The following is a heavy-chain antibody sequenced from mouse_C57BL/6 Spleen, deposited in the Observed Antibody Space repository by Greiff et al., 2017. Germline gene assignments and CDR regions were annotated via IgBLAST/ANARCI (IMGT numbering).Heavy chain of an antibody. D-gene: IGHD4-1*01. CDR3: ERGVFYLGRYIDV. CDR1: GYAFSSSW. J-gene: IGHJ1*03. CDR2: IYPGDGDT. V-gene: IGHV1-82*01. Sequence: QVQLQQSGPELVKPGASVKISCKASGYAFSSSWMNWVKQRPGQGLEWIGRIYPGDGDTNYNGKFKGKATLPADKSSSTAYMQLSSLTSEDPAVFFGERGVFYLGRYIDVWGTGTTVTVSS.